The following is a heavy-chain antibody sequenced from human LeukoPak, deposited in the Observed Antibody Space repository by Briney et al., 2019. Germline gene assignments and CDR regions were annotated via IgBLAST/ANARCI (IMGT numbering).Heavy chain of an antibody. CDR3: ARDSQNSAIYYDSSGLGGY. Sequence: ASVKVSCKASGYTFTSYAMNWVRQAPGQGLEWMGWINTNTGSPTYVQGFTGRFVFSLDTSVSTAYLQISSLKAEDTAVYYCARDSQNSAIYYDSSGLGGYWGQGTLVTVSS. J-gene: IGHJ4*02. V-gene: IGHV7-4-1*02. CDR1: GYTFTSYA. D-gene: IGHD3-22*01. CDR2: INTNTGSP.